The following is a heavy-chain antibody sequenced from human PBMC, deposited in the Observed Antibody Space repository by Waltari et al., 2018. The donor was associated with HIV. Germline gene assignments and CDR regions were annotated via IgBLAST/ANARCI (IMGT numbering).Heavy chain of an antibody. Sequence: EVQLVESGGGLVQPGGSLSLSCAASGFPFSSSWMSWVRQAPGKGLEWVANIKQDGSEKYYVDSVNGRFTISRDNAENSLYLQMNSLRAEDTAVYYCARGGFYGSGSKVNWGQGTLVTVSS. J-gene: IGHJ4*02. CDR2: IKQDGSEK. D-gene: IGHD3-10*01. CDR3: ARGGFYGSGSKVN. V-gene: IGHV3-7*04. CDR1: GFPFSSSW.